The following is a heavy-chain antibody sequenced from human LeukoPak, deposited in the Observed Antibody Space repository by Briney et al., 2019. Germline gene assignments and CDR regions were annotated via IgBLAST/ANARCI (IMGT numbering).Heavy chain of an antibody. CDR2: ISYDGSNK. V-gene: IGHV3-30-3*01. CDR1: GFTFSSYA. D-gene: IGHD1-7*01. CDR3: ARDKGITGTTGLDY. Sequence: GGSLRLSCAASGFTFSSYAMHWVRQAPGKGLEWVAVISYDGSNKYYADSVKGRFTISRDNSKNTLYLQMNSLRAEDTAVYYCARDKGITGTTGLDYWGQGTLVTVSS. J-gene: IGHJ4*02.